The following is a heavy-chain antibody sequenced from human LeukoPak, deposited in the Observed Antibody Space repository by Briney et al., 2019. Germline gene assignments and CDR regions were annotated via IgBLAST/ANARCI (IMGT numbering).Heavy chain of an antibody. J-gene: IGHJ4*02. V-gene: IGHV3-48*04. CDR2: ISSSSTTI. CDR3: ARGGRGSSTSCSHY. CDR1: GFTFSSYS. D-gene: IGHD2-2*01. Sequence: GGSLRLSCAASGFTFSSYSMNWVRQAPGKGLEWVSYISSSSTTIYYADSVKGRFTISRDNAKNSLYLQMNSLRAEDTAVYYCARGGRGSSTSCSHYWGQGTLVTVSS.